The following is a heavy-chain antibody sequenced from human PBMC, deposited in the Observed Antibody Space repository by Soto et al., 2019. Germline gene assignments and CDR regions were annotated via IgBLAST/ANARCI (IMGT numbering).Heavy chain of an antibody. D-gene: IGHD3-16*01. CDR1: GFTFSSYG. CDR2: IWYDGSNK. CDR3: ARDRGGYYYYYMDV. J-gene: IGHJ6*03. V-gene: IGHV3-33*01. Sequence: GSLRLSCAAAGFTFSSYGMHWVRQAPGKGLEWVAVIWYDGSNKYYADSVKGRFTISRDNSKNTLYLQMNSLRAEDTAVYYCARDRGGYYYYYMDVWGEGTTVTVSS.